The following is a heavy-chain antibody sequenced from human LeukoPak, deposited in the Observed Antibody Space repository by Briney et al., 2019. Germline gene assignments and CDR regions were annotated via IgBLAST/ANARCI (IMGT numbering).Heavy chain of an antibody. CDR1: GFTFTTYW. V-gene: IGHV3-7*01. J-gene: IGHJ4*02. CDR2: IKQDGTEK. CDR3: ARDRLGAEYEY. D-gene: IGHD3-16*01. Sequence: GGSLRLSCAASGFTFTTYWMSWVRQAPGKGLEWVANIKQDGTEKYYVDSVKGRFTISRDNAKKSLYLEMNSLRAEDTAVYYCARDRLGAEYEYWGQGTLVSVSS.